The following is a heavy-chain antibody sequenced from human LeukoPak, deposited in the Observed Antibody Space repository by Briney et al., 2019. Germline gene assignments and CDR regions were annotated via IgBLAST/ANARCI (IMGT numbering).Heavy chain of an antibody. D-gene: IGHD3-3*01. J-gene: IGHJ4*02. CDR3: ANCYDFWSGVCFDY. CDR1: GFTFSSYG. CDR2: IRYDGSNK. Sequence: GGYLRLSCAASGFTFSSYGMHWVRQAPGKGLERVAFIRYDGSNKYYADSVKGRFTISRDNSKNTLYLQMNSLRAEDTAVYYCANCYDFWSGVCFDYWGQGTLVTVSS. V-gene: IGHV3-30*02.